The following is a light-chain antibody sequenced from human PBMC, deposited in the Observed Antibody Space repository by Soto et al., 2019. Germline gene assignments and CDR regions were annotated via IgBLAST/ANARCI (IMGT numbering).Light chain of an antibody. V-gene: IGKV3-15*01. CDR2: GAS. Sequence: EIVMTQSPATLSVSPGEIATLSCRASQSVNNNFAWYQHKPGQAPRRLHYGASARSTGIPARFSGSRSGTEFTLTISSLQSEDFAVYYCQQYNNWPLTFGGGTKVEIK. CDR1: QSVNNN. J-gene: IGKJ4*01. CDR3: QQYNNWPLT.